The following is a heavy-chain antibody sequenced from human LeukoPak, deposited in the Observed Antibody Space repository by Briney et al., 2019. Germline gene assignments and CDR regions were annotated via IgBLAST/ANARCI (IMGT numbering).Heavy chain of an antibody. CDR2: IWYDGSNK. Sequence: GRSLRLSCAASGFTFSTYGMHWVRQAPGMGPEWVAVIWYDGSNKYYADSVKGRFTISRDNSKNTLYLQMNSLRAEDTAVYYCATEYDYWGQGTLVTVSS. CDR1: GFTFSTYG. J-gene: IGHJ4*02. CDR3: ATEYDY. D-gene: IGHD2/OR15-2a*01. V-gene: IGHV3-33*01.